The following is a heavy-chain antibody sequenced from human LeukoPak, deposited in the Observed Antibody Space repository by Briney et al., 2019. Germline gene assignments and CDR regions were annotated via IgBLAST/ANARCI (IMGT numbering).Heavy chain of an antibody. D-gene: IGHD3-10*01. V-gene: IGHV4-39*07. CDR2: IYYSGST. CDR3: AGFTFFRGVITFDY. J-gene: IGHJ4*02. Sequence: SQTLSLTCTVSGGSISSSSYYWGWIRQPPGKGLEWIGSIYYSGSTYYNPSLKSRVTISVDTSKNQFSLKLSSVTAADTAVYSCAGFTFFRGVITFDYWGQGTLVTVSS. CDR1: GGSISSSSYY.